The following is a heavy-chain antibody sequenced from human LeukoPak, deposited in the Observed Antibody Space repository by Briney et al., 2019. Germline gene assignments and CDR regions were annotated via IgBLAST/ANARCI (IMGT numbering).Heavy chain of an antibody. V-gene: IGHV1-69*05. D-gene: IGHD1-7*01. CDR2: IIPIFCTA. Sequence: ASVKVSCKASGGTFSSYAISWVRQAPGQGLEWMGGIIPIFCTANYAQKFQGRVTITTHESTSTAYMELSSLRSEDTAVYYCARSRTGTYNWNYYFDYWGQGTLVTVSS. J-gene: IGHJ4*02. CDR1: GGTFSSYA. CDR3: ARSRTGTYNWNYYFDY.